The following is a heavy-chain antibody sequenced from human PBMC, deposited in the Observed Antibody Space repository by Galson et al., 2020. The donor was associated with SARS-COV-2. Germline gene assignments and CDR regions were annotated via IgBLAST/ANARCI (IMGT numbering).Heavy chain of an antibody. D-gene: IGHD3-22*01. CDR3: ASRAQYYYDSSGYYNWFDP. Sequence: SETLSLTCTVSGGSISSSSYYWGWIRQPPGKGLEWIGSIYYSGSTYYNPSLKSRVTISVDTSKNQFSLKLSSVTAADTAVYYCASRAQYYYDSSGYYNWFDPWGQGTLVTVSS. V-gene: IGHV4-39*01. CDR1: GGSISSSSYY. J-gene: IGHJ5*02. CDR2: IYYSGST.